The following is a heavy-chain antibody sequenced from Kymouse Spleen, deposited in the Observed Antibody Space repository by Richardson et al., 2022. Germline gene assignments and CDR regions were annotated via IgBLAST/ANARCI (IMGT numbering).Heavy chain of an antibody. V-gene: IGHV1-2*04. CDR3: ARDNWNDGVYYYGMDV. J-gene: IGHJ6*02. D-gene: IGHD1-1*01. Sequence: QVQLVQSGAEVKKPGASVKVSCKASGYTFTGYYMHWVRQAPGQGLEWMGWINPNSGGTNYAQKFQGWVTMTRDTSISTAYMELSRLRSDDTAVYYCARDNWNDGVYYYGMDVWGQGTTVTVSS. CDR2: INPNSGGT. CDR1: GYTFTGYY.